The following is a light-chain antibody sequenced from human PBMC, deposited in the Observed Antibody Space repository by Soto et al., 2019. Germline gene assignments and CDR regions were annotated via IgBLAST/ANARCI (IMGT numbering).Light chain of an antibody. J-gene: IGKJ1*01. Sequence: EIVLTQSPGTLSVSPGERATLSCRASQSVSSKLAWYQQKPGQAPRLLFYGASTGATGIPARFSGSGSETESTLSISSLQSEDFAVYYCQQYNNWPGTFGQGTKV. CDR2: GAS. V-gene: IGKV3-15*01. CDR1: QSVSSK. CDR3: QQYNNWPGT.